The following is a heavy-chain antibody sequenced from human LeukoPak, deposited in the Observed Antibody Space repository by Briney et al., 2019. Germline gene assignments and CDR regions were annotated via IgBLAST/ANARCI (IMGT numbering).Heavy chain of an antibody. V-gene: IGHV3-30*02. J-gene: IGHJ4*02. D-gene: IGHD2-2*01. CDR2: IRDDESDK. Sequence: GGSLRLSCTTSGFSFSNYGMHWVRQAPGKGLEWVTFIRDDESDKYYADSVKGRFTISRDNSKNTLYLQMNSLRAEDTAVYYCAKDIVVVPAATSFDYWGQGTLVTVSS. CDR1: GFSFSNYG. CDR3: AKDIVVVPAATSFDY.